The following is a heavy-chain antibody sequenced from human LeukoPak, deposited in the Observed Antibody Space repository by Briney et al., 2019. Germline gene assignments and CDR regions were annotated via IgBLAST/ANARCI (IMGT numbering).Heavy chain of an antibody. Sequence: GASVKVSCKASGYTFTSYYMHWVRQAPGQGLEWMGIINPSGGSTSYAQKFQGRVTMTRDTSISTAYMELSRLRSDDTAVYYCSRGSSSSDYWGQGTLVTVSS. J-gene: IGHJ4*02. D-gene: IGHD6-13*01. CDR2: INPSGGST. V-gene: IGHV1-46*01. CDR1: GYTFTSYY. CDR3: SRGSSSSDY.